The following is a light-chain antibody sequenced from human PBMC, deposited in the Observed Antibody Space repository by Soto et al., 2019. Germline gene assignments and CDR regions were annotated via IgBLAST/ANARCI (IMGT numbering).Light chain of an antibody. CDR1: SSDAGGYNY. J-gene: IGLJ3*02. V-gene: IGLV2-14*01. CDR2: EVS. CDR3: SSYTSSSTRV. Sequence: QSALTQPASVSGSPGQSITISCTGTSSDAGGYNYVSWYQQHPGKAPKLMIYEVSNRPSGVSNRFSDFKSGNTASLTISGLQAEDEADYYCSSYTSSSTRVFGGGTKLTVL.